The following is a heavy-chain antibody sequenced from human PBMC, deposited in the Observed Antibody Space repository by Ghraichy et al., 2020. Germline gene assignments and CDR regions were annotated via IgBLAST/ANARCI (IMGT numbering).Heavy chain of an antibody. CDR2: INHSGST. D-gene: IGHD4-17*01. J-gene: IGHJ1*01. Sequence: SETLSLTCAVYGGSFSGYYWSWIRQPPGKGLEWIGEINHSGSTNYNPSLKSRVTISVATSKNQFSLKLSSVTAADKAVYYCTLVPNSYGDYATDQHWGPVTPVTVSS. V-gene: IGHV4-34*01. CDR3: TLVPNSYGDYATDQH. CDR1: GGSFSGYY.